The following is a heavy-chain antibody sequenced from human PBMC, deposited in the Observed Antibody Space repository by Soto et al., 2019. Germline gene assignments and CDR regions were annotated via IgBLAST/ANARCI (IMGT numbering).Heavy chain of an antibody. Sequence: GGSLRLSCAASGFTFSSYAMSWVRQAPGKGLEWVSAISGSGGSTYYADSVKGRFTISRDNSKNTLYLQMNSLRAEDTAVYYCAKPFWSGYDYYYYMDVWGKGTTVTVSS. CDR3: AKPFWSGYDYYYYMDV. CDR2: ISGSGGST. V-gene: IGHV3-23*01. CDR1: GFTFSSYA. D-gene: IGHD3-3*01. J-gene: IGHJ6*03.